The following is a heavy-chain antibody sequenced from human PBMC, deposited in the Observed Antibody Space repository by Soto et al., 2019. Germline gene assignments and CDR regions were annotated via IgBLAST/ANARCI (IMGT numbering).Heavy chain of an antibody. Sequence: EVQLLESGGGLVQPGGSLRLSCAASGFTFSSYAMSWVRQAPGKGLEWVSAISGSAGSTYYADSVNGRFTISRDNSKNTLYLQMNSLRAEDTSVFYCTKDLWPYLPAGGEFDSWGQGTLVTVSS. CDR1: GFTFSSYA. V-gene: IGHV3-23*01. D-gene: IGHD3-16*01. J-gene: IGHJ4*02. CDR3: TKDLWPYLPAGGEFDS. CDR2: ISGSAGST.